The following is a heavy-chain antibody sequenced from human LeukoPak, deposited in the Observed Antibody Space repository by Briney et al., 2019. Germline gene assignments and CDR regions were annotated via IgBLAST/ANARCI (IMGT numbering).Heavy chain of an antibody. D-gene: IGHD2-2*01. Sequence: SETLSLTCTVSGGSISSYYWSWIRQPAGKGLEWIGRIYTSGSTNYNPSLKSRVTISVDTSKNQFSLKLSSVTAADTAVYYCARGGYCSSTSCSPVDYWGQGTLVTVSS. CDR1: GGSISSYY. V-gene: IGHV4-4*07. CDR2: IYTSGST. CDR3: ARGGYCSSTSCSPVDY. J-gene: IGHJ4*02.